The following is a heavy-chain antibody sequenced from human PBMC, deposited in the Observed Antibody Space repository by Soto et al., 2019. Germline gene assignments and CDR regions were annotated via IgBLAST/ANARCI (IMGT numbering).Heavy chain of an antibody. Sequence: GSSVQASCKASCGTISSSAIRWVRQAPAQGLEWMGGIIPIFGTANYAQKFQGRVTITEAESTSTAYMELSSLRSEDTAVYYCARGVDYGDYEGFDYWGQRTLVTAAS. CDR2: IIPIFGTA. V-gene: IGHV1-69*13. J-gene: IGHJ4*02. CDR3: ARGVDYGDYEGFDY. CDR1: CGTISSSA. D-gene: IGHD4-17*01.